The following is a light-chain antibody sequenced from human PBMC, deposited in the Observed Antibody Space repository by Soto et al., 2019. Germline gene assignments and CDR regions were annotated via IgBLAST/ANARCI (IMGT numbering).Light chain of an antibody. CDR1: SSDVGGYNF. CDR3: GSYTTTSTPYV. Sequence: QSALTQPASVSGSPGQSITISCTGTSSDVGGYNFVSWYQQHPGKAPKLMIYEVTKRPSGVSDRFSGSKSGNTASLTISGLQAEDEADYYCGSYTTTSTPYVFGTGTKVTVL. V-gene: IGLV2-14*01. J-gene: IGLJ1*01. CDR2: EVT.